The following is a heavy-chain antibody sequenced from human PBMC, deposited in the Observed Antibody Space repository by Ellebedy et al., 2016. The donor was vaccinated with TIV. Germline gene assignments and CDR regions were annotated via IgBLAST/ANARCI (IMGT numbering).Heavy chain of an antibody. CDR1: GGSFSGYY. CDR3: ARGGGHYGDNFDY. Sequence: SETLSLXCAVYGGSFSGYYWSWIRQPPGKGLEWIGEINHSGSTNYNPSLKSRVTISVDTSKNQFSLKLSSVTAADTAVYYCARGGGHYGDNFDYWGQGTLVTVSS. D-gene: IGHD4-17*01. J-gene: IGHJ4*02. CDR2: INHSGST. V-gene: IGHV4-34*01.